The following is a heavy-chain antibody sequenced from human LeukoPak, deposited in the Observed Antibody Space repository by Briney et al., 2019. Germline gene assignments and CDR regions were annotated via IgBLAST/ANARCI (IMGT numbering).Heavy chain of an antibody. CDR1: GGSISSYY. V-gene: IGHV4-59*01. CDR3: ARTPYYYDSSGYAYFFDY. Sequence: SETLSLTCTVSGGSISSYYWSWIGQPPGKGLEWIGYIYYSGSTNYNPSLKSRVTISVDTSKNQFSLKLSSVTAADTAVYYCARTPYYYDSSGYAYFFDYWGQGTLVTVSS. D-gene: IGHD3-22*01. J-gene: IGHJ4*02. CDR2: IYYSGST.